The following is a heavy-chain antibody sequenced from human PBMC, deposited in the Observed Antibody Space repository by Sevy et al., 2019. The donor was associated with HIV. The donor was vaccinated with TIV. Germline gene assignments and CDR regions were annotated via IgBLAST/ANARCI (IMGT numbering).Heavy chain of an antibody. D-gene: IGHD2-2*01. CDR3: ARGELGYCSSTSCQTALDP. Sequence: GGSLRLSCAASGFTFSSYDMHWVRQATGKGLEWVSAIGTAGDTYYPGSVKGRFTISRENAKNSLYLQMNSLRAGDTAVYYCARGELGYCSSTSCQTALDPWGQGTLVTVSS. CDR2: IGTAGDT. V-gene: IGHV3-13*01. CDR1: GFTFSSYD. J-gene: IGHJ5*02.